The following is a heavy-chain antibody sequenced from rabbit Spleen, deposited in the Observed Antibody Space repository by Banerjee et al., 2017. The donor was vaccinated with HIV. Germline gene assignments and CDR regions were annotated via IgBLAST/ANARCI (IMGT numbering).Heavy chain of an antibody. Sequence: QSLEESGGGLVKPEGSLTLTCKTSGFDLNNYNYICWVRQAPGKGLEWIACIDIGSSGFTYFATWAKGRFTISKTSSTTVTLQMTSLTAADTATYFCARDLASSNADNIADNLWGPGTLVTVS. J-gene: IGHJ4*01. CDR2: IDIGSSGFT. D-gene: IGHD1-1*01. V-gene: IGHV1S40*01. CDR3: ARDLASSNADNIADNL. CDR1: GFDLNNYNY.